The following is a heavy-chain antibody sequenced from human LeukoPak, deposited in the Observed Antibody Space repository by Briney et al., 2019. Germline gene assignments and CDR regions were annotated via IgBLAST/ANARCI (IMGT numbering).Heavy chain of an antibody. Sequence: PGGSLRLSCAASGFTFSDYYMSWVRQAPGKGLEWVSVIYSGGSTYYADSVKGRFTISRDNSKNTLYLQMNSLRAEDTAVYYCARSLGSGWPFDYWGQGTLVTVSS. CDR1: GFTFSDYY. J-gene: IGHJ4*02. V-gene: IGHV3-53*01. CDR2: IYSGGST. D-gene: IGHD6-19*01. CDR3: ARSLGSGWPFDY.